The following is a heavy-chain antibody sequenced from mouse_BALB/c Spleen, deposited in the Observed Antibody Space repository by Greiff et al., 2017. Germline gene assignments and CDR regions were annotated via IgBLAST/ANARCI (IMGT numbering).Heavy chain of an antibody. Sequence: QVQLQQPGAELVKPGASVKLSCKASGYTFTSYWMHWVKQRPGQGLEWIGEINPSNGRTNYNEKFKSKATLTVDKSSSTAYMQLSSLTSEDSAVYYCARWGYPYYFDYWGQGTTLTVSA. CDR1: GYTFTSYW. CDR2: INPSNGRT. D-gene: IGHD2-2*01. J-gene: IGHJ2*01. V-gene: IGHV1S81*02. CDR3: ARWGYPYYFDY.